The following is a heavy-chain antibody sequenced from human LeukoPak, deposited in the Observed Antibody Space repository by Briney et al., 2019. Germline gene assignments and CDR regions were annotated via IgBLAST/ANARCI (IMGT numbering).Heavy chain of an antibody. CDR1: GFTFSSYS. J-gene: IGHJ4*02. D-gene: IGHD6-13*01. CDR3: ASNLLSSWFIGY. V-gene: IGHV3-21*01. CDR2: ISSSSSYI. Sequence: GGSLRLSCAASGFTFSSYSMNWVRQAPGKGLEWVSSISSSSSYIYYADSVKGRFTISRKNANNSLYLQMNSLRAEETAVYYCASNLLSSWFIGYWGQGTLVTVSS.